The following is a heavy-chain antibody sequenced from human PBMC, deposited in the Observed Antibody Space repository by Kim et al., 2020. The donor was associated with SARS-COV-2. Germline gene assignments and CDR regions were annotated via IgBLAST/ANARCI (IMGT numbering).Heavy chain of an antibody. J-gene: IGHJ5*02. CDR2: IYYSGTT. CDR3: ARHLEGWFDP. CDR1: GDSISNYY. Sequence: SETLSLTCTVSGDSISNYYWSWIRQPPGKGLEWIGYIYYSGTTNYNPSLKSRVTISVDTSKNQFSLKLSSVTAADTAVYYCARHLEGWFDPWGQGTLVTVSS. V-gene: IGHV4-59*08.